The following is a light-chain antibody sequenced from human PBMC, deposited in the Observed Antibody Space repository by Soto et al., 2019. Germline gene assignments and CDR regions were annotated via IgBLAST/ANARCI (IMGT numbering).Light chain of an antibody. CDR1: QSVSSY. CDR3: QQYGSSPRT. Sequence: HSPGGLSFPPGERPTLSCRPSQSVSSYLAWYQQKPGQAPRLLIYDASNRATGIPARFSGSGSGTDFTLTISRLEPEDFAVYYCQQYGSSPRTFGEGTKV. V-gene: IGKV3-20*01. CDR2: DAS. J-gene: IGKJ1*01.